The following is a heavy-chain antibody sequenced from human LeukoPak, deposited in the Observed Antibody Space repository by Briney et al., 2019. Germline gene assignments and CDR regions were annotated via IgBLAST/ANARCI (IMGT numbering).Heavy chain of an antibody. Sequence: GGSLRLSCAASGFTVSSNYMSWVRQAPGKGLEWVSVIYSGGSTYYADSVKGRFTISRDNSKNTLYLQMNSLRAEDTAVYYCARESGSYYTGRYYGMDVWGQGTTVTVSS. CDR3: ARESGSYYTGRYYGMDV. CDR2: IYSGGST. CDR1: GFTVSSNY. V-gene: IGHV3-66*01. J-gene: IGHJ6*02. D-gene: IGHD1-26*01.